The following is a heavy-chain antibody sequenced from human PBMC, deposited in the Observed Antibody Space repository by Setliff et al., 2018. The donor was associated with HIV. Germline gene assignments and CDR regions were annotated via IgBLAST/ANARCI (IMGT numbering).Heavy chain of an antibody. D-gene: IGHD6-19*01. CDR3: ARGAWYTSGWYSSRYMDV. V-gene: IGHV4-31*03. CDR2: IYSSGTK. CDR1: GVTSGDYY. Sequence: PSETLSLTCTFSGVTSGDYYWTWIRQHPVKGLEWIGYIYSSGTKYYNPSLKSRLAISLDTSKNQFSLNLKSVTAADTAVYYCARGAWYTSGWYSSRYMDVWGKGTTVTVSS. J-gene: IGHJ6*03.